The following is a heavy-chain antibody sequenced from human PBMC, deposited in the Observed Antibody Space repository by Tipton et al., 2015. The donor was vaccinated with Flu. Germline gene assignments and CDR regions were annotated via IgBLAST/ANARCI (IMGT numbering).Heavy chain of an antibody. CDR3: AKVIPEKVAGLDY. Sequence: SLRLSCSASGFTFSNYGMHWVRQPPGKGLEWVALVSFDGRTKYYADSVKGRFTVSRDISKNTLYLRMNSLRAEDTAIYYCAKVIPEKVAGLDYWGQGTLVTVSS. D-gene: IGHD6-19*01. J-gene: IGHJ4*02. V-gene: IGHV3-30*18. CDR2: VSFDGRTK. CDR1: GFTFSNYG.